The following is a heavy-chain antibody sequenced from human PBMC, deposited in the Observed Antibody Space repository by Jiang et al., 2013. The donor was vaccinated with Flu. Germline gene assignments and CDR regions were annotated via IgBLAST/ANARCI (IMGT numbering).Heavy chain of an antibody. Sequence: FGTANYAQKFQGRVTITADESTSTAYMELSSLRSEDTAVYYCAREAVRDGYPFRGDFDLWGRGTLVTVSS. D-gene: IGHD5-24*01. CDR3: AREAVRDGYPFRGDFDL. CDR2: FGTA. V-gene: IGHV1-69*01. J-gene: IGHJ2*01.